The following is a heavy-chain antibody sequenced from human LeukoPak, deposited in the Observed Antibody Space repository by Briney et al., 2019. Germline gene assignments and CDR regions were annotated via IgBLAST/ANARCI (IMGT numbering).Heavy chain of an antibody. CDR2: INEGGSTT. CDR1: GFTFSSNW. J-gene: IGHJ4*02. CDR3: VRDLGGRPGH. V-gene: IGHV3-74*01. D-gene: IGHD1-26*01. Sequence: PGGSLRLSCAASGFTFSSNWMHWVRQAPGKGLVWVSRINEGGSTTNYADSVKGRFTISRDNAKNTLYLQMNSLRAEDTAVYYCVRDLGGRPGHWGQGTLVTVSS.